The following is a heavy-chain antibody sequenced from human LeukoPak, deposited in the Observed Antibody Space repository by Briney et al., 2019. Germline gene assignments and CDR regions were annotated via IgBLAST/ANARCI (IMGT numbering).Heavy chain of an antibody. D-gene: IGHD3-3*01. V-gene: IGHV3-30*02. CDR2: IRYDGSIK. J-gene: IGHJ3*02. CDR1: GFTFTNYG. Sequence: GGYLRLSCAASGFTFTNYGMHWVRQAPGKGLEGVAFIRYDGSIKDYADSVKGRFTVSRDNSKNTLNLQMNSLRIEDTAVYSCAKVRWEWTRTDAFDIWGQGTMVTVSS. CDR3: AKVRWEWTRTDAFDI.